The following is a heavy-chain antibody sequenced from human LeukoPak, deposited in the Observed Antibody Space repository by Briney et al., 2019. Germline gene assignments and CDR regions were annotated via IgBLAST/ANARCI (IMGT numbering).Heavy chain of an antibody. Sequence: SETLTLTCTVSGGLISSYYWIWIRQPPGKGLEWIGYIYYSGSTNHNPSLKSRVTISVDQPKNQFSLELGSVTPADTGVYYCARDHDYGDYFDYWGQGTLVTVSS. CDR3: ARDHDYGDYFDY. D-gene: IGHD4-17*01. J-gene: IGHJ4*02. V-gene: IGHV4-59*12. CDR2: IYYSGST. CDR1: GGLISSYY.